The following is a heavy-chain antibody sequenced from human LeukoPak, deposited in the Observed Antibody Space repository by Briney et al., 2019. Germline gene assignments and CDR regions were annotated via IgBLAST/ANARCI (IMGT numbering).Heavy chain of an antibody. CDR1: GYTFTSYD. CDR2: ISAYNGNT. J-gene: IGHJ4*02. Sequence: ASVTVSCTASGYTFTSYDISWVRQAPGQGLEWMGWISAYNGNTNYAQKLEGRVTMTTDTSPSTAYMELRSLRSDDTAVYYCATRIYCSSTSCWNDWGEGTLVTVSP. D-gene: IGHD2-2*01. V-gene: IGHV1-18*01. CDR3: ATRIYCSSTSCWND.